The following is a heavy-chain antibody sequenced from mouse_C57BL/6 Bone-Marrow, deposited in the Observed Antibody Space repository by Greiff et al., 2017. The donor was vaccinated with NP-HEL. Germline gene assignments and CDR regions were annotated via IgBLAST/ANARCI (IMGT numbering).Heavy chain of an antibody. CDR1: GFTFSSYG. V-gene: IGHV5-6*02. J-gene: IGHJ3*01. CDR2: ISSGGSYT. CDR3: ARQDDYDGGAY. D-gene: IGHD2-4*01. Sequence: DVMLVESGGDLVKPGGSLKLSCAASGFTFSSYGMSWVRQTPDKRLEWVATISSGGSYTYYPDSVKGRFTISRDNAKNTLYLQMSSLKSEDTAMYYCARQDDYDGGAYWGQGTLVTVSA.